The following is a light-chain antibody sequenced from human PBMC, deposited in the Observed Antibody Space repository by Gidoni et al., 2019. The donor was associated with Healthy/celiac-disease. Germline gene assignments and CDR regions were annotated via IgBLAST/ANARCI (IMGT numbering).Light chain of an antibody. CDR3: QQRSNWWT. J-gene: IGKJ1*01. CDR2: DAS. Sequence: EILLTQSPATLSLSPGERATISCRASQSVSSYLAWYQHKPGQAPRLLIYDASNRATGIPARFSGSGSETDFTLTISSLEPEDFAVYYCQQRSNWWTFGQGTKVEIK. CDR1: QSVSSY. V-gene: IGKV3-11*01.